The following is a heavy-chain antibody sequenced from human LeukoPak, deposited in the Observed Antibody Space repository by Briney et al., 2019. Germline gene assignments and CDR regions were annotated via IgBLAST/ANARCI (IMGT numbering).Heavy chain of an antibody. CDR3: ARRGYSGYSPLDS. D-gene: IGHD5-12*01. CDR2: IHPSDSET. CDR1: GHNFTDYW. Sequence: GESLKISCRASGHNFTDYWIAWVRQLPGKGLEWVGIIHPSDSETQYSPSFQGQVTISADNSITTAYLQWSSLKASDTAIYYCARRGYSGYSPLDSWGQGTLVFVS. V-gene: IGHV5-51*01. J-gene: IGHJ4*02.